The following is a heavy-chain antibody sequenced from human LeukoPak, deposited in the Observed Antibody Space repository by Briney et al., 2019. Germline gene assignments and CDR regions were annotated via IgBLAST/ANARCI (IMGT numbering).Heavy chain of an antibody. CDR2: ISVSGGVT. J-gene: IGHJ4*02. V-gene: IGHV3-23*01. Sequence: VGSLRLSCAPSRFTFRDYAMSWVRQAPGKGLEWVSAISVSGGVTYYADSVKGRFTISRDNSKNTLYLQMNSLRPEDTAVYYCAKDQYSSGWYYFDYWGQGTLVTVSS. CDR3: AKDQYSSGWYYFDY. CDR1: RFTFRDYA. D-gene: IGHD6-19*01.